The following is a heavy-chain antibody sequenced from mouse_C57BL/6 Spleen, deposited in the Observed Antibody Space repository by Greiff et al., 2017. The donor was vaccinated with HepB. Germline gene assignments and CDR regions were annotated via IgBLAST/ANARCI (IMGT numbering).Heavy chain of an antibody. CDR1: GYTFTSYW. CDR3: ARGNHSNGYYFDY. J-gene: IGHJ2*01. D-gene: IGHD2-5*01. V-gene: IGHV1-7*01. CDR2: INPSSGYT. Sequence: LVESGAELAKPGASVKLSCKASGYTFTSYWMHWVKQRPGQGLEWIGYINPSSGYTKYNQKFKDKATLTADKSSSTAYMQLSSLTYEDSAVYYCARGNHSNGYYFDYWGQGTTLTVSS.